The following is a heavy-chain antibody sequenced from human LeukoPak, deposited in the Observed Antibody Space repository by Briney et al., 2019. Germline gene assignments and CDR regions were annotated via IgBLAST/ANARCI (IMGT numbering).Heavy chain of an antibody. D-gene: IGHD1-26*01. J-gene: IGHJ4*02. Sequence: GASVKVSCKASGGTFSSYAISWVRQAPGQGLEWMGGIIPIFGTANYAQKFQGRVTITADESTSTAYMELSSLRSDDTAMYYCVREITRATTYFDSWGQGTLVTVSS. CDR2: IIPIFGTA. V-gene: IGHV1-69*13. CDR3: VREITRATTYFDS. CDR1: GGTFSSYA.